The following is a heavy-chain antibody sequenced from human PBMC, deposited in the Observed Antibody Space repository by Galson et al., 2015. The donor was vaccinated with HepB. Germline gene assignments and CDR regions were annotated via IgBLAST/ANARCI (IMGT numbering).Heavy chain of an antibody. Sequence: SVKVSCKASGYTFTSYAMHWVRQAPGQRLEWMGWINAGNGNTKYSQKFQGRVTITRDTSASTAYMELSSLRSEDTAVYYCARVRGNGWYFDLWGRGTLVTVSS. CDR3: ARVRGNGWYFDL. CDR2: INAGNGNT. V-gene: IGHV1-3*01. D-gene: IGHD2-8*01. CDR1: GYTFTSYA. J-gene: IGHJ2*01.